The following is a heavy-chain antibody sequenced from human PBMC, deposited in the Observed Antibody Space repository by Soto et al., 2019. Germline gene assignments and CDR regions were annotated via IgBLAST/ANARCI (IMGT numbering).Heavy chain of an antibody. Sequence: PSETLSLTCAVFSASLGDHYWSWIRQPAGKGLEWIGRIYTSGSTNYNPSLKSRVTMSVDTSKNQFSLKLSSVTAADTAVYYCARAVAGPYYGMDVWGQGTTVTVSS. CDR2: IYTSGST. J-gene: IGHJ6*02. D-gene: IGHD6-19*01. CDR3: ARAVAGPYYGMDV. CDR1: SASLGDHY. V-gene: IGHV4-4*07.